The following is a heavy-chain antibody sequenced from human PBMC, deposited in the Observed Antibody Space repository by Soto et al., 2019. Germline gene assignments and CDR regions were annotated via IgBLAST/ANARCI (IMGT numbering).Heavy chain of an antibody. CDR2: ISGSGGST. Sequence: EVQLLESGGGLVQPGGSLTLSCAASGFTFTNYAMTWVRQAPGQGLEWISLISGSGGSTYYADSVKGRFTISRDNSKNTLHLQMNSLTAEDTAVYYCAKREGYGSVDYWGQGTLVTVSS. CDR1: GFTFTNYA. D-gene: IGHD1-1*01. V-gene: IGHV3-23*01. CDR3: AKREGYGSVDY. J-gene: IGHJ4*02.